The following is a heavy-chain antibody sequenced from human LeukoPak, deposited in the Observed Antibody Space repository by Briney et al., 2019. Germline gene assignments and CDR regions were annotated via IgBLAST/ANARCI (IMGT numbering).Heavy chain of an antibody. CDR1: GFTFSSYW. Sequence: GGSLRLSCAASGFTFSSYWMYWVRQAPGKGLVWVSRINNDGSTTTRADSVKGRFTISRDNAKNTLYLQMNSLRAEDTAVYYCARDRTLDYWGQGTLVTVSS. CDR2: INNDGSTT. J-gene: IGHJ4*02. V-gene: IGHV3-74*01. CDR3: ARDRTLDY.